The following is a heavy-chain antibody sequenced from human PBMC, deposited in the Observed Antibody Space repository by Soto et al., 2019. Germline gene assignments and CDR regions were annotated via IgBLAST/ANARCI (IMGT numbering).Heavy chain of an antibody. CDR2: IYYSGST. Sequence: QVQLQESGPGLVKPSETLSLTCTVSGGSISSYYWSWIRQPPGKGLEWIGYIYYSGSTKYNPSFKSRVTISVDTSKNRFSLRLSSVTAADTAVYYCARVWGGAFDFWGQGTMVTVSS. D-gene: IGHD3-10*01. CDR1: GGSISSYY. J-gene: IGHJ3*01. V-gene: IGHV4-59*01. CDR3: ARVWGGAFDF.